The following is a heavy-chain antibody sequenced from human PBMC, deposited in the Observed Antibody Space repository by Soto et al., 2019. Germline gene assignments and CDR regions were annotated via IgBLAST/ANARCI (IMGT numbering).Heavy chain of an antibody. V-gene: IGHV1-46*03. CDR2: INPSGGST. J-gene: IGHJ5*02. Sequence: QVQLVQSGAEVKKPGASVKVSCKASGYTFTSYYMHWVRQAPGQGLEWMGIINPSGGSTSYAQKFHGRVTMTRDTSTSTVYMELSSLRSEDTAVYYCARELDGGNERRWGNWFDPWGQGTLVTVSS. CDR1: GYTFTSYY. D-gene: IGHD2-15*01. CDR3: ARELDGGNERRWGNWFDP.